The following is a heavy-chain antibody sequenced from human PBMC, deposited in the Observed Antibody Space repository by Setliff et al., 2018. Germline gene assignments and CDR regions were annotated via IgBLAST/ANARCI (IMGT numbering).Heavy chain of an antibody. CDR2: IYTSGST. CDR1: GGSVSSRNYY. J-gene: IGHJ5*02. D-gene: IGHD1-26*01. Sequence: SETLSLTCTVSGGSVSSRNYYWTWIRQPAGKGLEWIGRIYTSGSTDYDPSLKSRVTISVDTSKNQFSLNLSSVTAVDTAVDYCAGGAPGWELLSWFDPWGQGTLVTVSS. CDR3: AGGAPGWELLSWFDP. V-gene: IGHV4-61*02.